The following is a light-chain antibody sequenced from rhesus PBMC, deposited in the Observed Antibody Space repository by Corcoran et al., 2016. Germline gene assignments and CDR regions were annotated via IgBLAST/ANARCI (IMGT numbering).Light chain of an antibody. V-gene: IGKV1-22*01. J-gene: IGKJ2*01. Sequence: DIQMTQSPSSLSASVGDTVTITCRASQSISSWLAWYQQKPGKAPNLLINKASSLQSGVPSRFSGSGSGTYFTLPISSLQSEDFATYYGQQYSSSPYSFGQGTKVEIK. CDR3: QQYSSSPYS. CDR2: KAS. CDR1: QSISSW.